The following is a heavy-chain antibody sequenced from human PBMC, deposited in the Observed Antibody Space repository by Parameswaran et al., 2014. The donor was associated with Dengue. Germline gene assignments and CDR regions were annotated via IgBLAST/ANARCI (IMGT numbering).Heavy chain of an antibody. Sequence: WVRQAPGQGLEWMGIINPSGGSTSYAQKFQGRVTMTRDASTSTVYMELSSLRSEDTAVYYCARDLGGSCSSTSCQDGRYYYYGMDVWGQGTTVTVSS. V-gene: IGHV1-46*01. D-gene: IGHD2-2*01. J-gene: IGHJ6*02. CDR2: INPSGGST. CDR3: ARDLGGSCSSTSCQDGRYYYYGMDV.